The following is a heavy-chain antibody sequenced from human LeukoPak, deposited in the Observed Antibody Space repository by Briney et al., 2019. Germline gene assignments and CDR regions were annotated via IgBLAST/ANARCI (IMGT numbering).Heavy chain of an antibody. Sequence: GGSLRLSCAASGFTFSSYGMHWVRQAPGKGLEWVAVISYDGSNKYYADSVKGRFTISRDNSKNTLYLQMNSLRAEDTAVYYCAKGAISGYGGYFFDYWGQGTLVTVSS. D-gene: IGHD5-12*01. CDR3: AKGAISGYGGYFFDY. CDR2: ISYDGSNK. V-gene: IGHV3-30*18. CDR1: GFTFSSYG. J-gene: IGHJ4*02.